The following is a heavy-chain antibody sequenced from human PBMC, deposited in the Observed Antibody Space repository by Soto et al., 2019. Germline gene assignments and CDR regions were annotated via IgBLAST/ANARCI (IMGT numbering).Heavy chain of an antibody. J-gene: IGHJ4*02. CDR3: AKDAPGSGWLSDY. CDR2: ISGNGGT. Sequence: EVQLLESGGGLVKPGGSLRLSCAASGFTFSIYAMSWVRQVPGKGLEWVSTISGNGGTSYADFVRGRFTISRDNSKRTLYLQMNSLRVDDTAMYYCAKDAPGSGWLSDYWGQGTLVTVSS. V-gene: IGHV3-23*01. D-gene: IGHD3-22*01. CDR1: GFTFSIYA.